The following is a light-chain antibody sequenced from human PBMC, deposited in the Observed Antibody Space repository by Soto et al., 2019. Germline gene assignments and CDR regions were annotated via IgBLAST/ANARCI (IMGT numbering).Light chain of an antibody. V-gene: IGKV1-12*01. Sequence: DIQMTQSPSSVSASVGDTVTTTCRASQSISTWLAWYQQKPGTVPKLLIYAASSLQSGVPSRFSGSGAGTEFTLTITSLQPEDFGTYYCQQGDSFPITFGQGTRLDIK. CDR3: QQGDSFPIT. CDR1: QSISTW. J-gene: IGKJ5*01. CDR2: AAS.